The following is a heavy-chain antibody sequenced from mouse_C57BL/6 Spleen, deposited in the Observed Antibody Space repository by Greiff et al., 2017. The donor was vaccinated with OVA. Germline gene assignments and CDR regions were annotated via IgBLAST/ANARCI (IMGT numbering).Heavy chain of an antibody. D-gene: IGHD1-1*01. Sequence: VQLQESGPGLVSPSQSLSITCTVSGFSLTSYGVHWVRQPPGKGLEWLVVIWSDGSTTYNSALKSRLSISKDNSKSQVFLKMNSLQTDDTAMYYCARHEGSRRAMDYWGQGTSVTVSS. V-gene: IGHV2-6-1*01. CDR3: ARHEGSRRAMDY. CDR2: IWSDGST. J-gene: IGHJ4*01. CDR1: GFSLTSYG.